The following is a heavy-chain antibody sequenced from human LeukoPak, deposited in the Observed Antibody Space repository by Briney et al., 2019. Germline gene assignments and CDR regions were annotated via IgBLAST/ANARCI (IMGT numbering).Heavy chain of an antibody. Sequence: GASVKVSCKVSGYTLTELSMHWVRQAPGKGLEWMGGFDPEDGETIYAQKFQGRVTMTGDTSTDTAYMELSSLRSEDTAVYHCATGIVATIWPDWGQGTLVTVSS. CDR2: FDPEDGET. CDR3: ATGIVATIWPD. V-gene: IGHV1-24*01. CDR1: GYTLTELS. J-gene: IGHJ4*02. D-gene: IGHD5-12*01.